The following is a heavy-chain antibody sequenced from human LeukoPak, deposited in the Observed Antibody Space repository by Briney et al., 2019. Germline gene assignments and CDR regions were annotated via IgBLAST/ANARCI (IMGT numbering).Heavy chain of an antibody. J-gene: IGHJ4*02. Sequence: QPGRSLRLSCAASGFTFSDYAMHWVRQAPGKGLEWVAVISKDGSDKYYPGSVRGRFTISRDNSKNTIYLQMDGLRAEDTAIYYCARDYWWNYDYWGQGTLVTVSS. D-gene: IGHD1-7*01. CDR1: GFTFSDYA. V-gene: IGHV3-30-3*01. CDR3: ARDYWWNYDY. CDR2: ISKDGSDK.